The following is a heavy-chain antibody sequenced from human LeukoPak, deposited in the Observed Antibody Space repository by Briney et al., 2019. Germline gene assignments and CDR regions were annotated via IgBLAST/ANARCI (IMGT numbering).Heavy chain of an antibody. CDR1: GYTFTGYY. CDR2: INPNSGGT. J-gene: IGHJ4*02. D-gene: IGHD6-13*01. V-gene: IGHV1-2*02. Sequence: GASVKVSCKASGYTFTGYYMHWVRQAPGQGLEWMGWINPNSGGTNYAQKFQGRVTMTRDTSISTAYMELSGLRSDDTAVYYCARDRGSSFNSDYWGQGTLVTVSS. CDR3: ARDRGSSFNSDY.